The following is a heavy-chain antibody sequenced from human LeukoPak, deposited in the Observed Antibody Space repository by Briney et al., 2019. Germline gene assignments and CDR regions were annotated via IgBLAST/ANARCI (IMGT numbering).Heavy chain of an antibody. J-gene: IGHJ4*02. CDR1: GFTFDDYA. CDR3: ARDKWGSWY. D-gene: IGHD2-8*01. V-gene: IGHV3-9*01. Sequence: QSGGSLRLSCAASGFTFDDYAMHWVRQAPGKGLEWVSGISWNSGSIGYADSVKGRFTISRDNAKNTLYLQMNSLRAEDTAVYYCARDKWGSWYWGQGTLVTVSS. CDR2: ISWNSGSI.